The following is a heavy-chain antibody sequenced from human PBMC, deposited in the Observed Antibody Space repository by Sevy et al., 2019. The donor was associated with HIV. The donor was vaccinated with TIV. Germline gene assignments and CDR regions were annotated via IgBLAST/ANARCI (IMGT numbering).Heavy chain of an antibody. CDR3: AKADGVAAAGTNWFDP. V-gene: IGHV3-23*01. CDR2: ISGSGLTT. CDR1: GFTFSSYA. D-gene: IGHD6-13*01. J-gene: IGHJ5*02. Sequence: GGSLRLSCAASGFTFSSYAMSWVRQAPGKGLQWVSAISGSGLTTYYADSVKGQFTISRDTSKNTLYLQMNSLRAEDTAVYYCAKADGVAAAGTNWFDPWGQGTLVTVSS.